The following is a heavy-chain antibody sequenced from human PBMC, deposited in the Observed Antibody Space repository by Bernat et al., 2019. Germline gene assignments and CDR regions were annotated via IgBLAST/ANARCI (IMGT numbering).Heavy chain of an antibody. J-gene: IGHJ6*02. CDR2: IYHSGST. CDR1: GGSISSSNW. V-gene: IGHV4-4*02. CDR3: ARAGFWSGYLPPYYYYYGMDV. D-gene: IGHD3-3*01. Sequence: QVQLQESGPGLVKPSGTLSLTCAVSGGSISSSNWWSWVRQPPGKGLEWIGEIYHSGSTNYNPSLKSRATISVDKTKNQFSLKLSAVTAADTAVYYCARAGFWSGYLPPYYYYYGMDVWGQGTTVTVSS.